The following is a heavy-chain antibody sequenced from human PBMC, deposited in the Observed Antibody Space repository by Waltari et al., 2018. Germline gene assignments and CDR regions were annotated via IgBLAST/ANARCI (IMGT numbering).Heavy chain of an antibody. J-gene: IGHJ6*04. CDR1: GGTFSSYA. CDR3: ARAKADYDFWSGYYSMDV. Sequence: QVQLVQSGAEVKKPGSSVKVSCKASGGTFSSYAISWVRQAPGQGLEWMGGIIPIFGTANYAQKFQGRVTITADESTSTAYMELSSLRSEDTAVYYCARAKADYDFWSGYYSMDVWGKGTTVTVSS. CDR2: IIPIFGTA. D-gene: IGHD3-3*01. V-gene: IGHV1-69*01.